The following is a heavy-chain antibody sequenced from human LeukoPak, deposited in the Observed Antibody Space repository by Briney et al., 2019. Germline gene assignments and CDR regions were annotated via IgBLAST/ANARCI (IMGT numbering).Heavy chain of an antibody. CDR1: GFTFITND. Sequence: GGSLRLSCAASGFTFITNDMTWVRQAPGKGLEWVSVLYSDGNTKYADSVQGRFTISRDNSKNPLYLEMNSLSPDDSAVYYCARGVEPLAANTLAYWGQGTLVTVSS. CDR2: LYSDGNT. V-gene: IGHV3-53*01. CDR3: ARGVEPLAANTLAY. J-gene: IGHJ4*02. D-gene: IGHD1-14*01.